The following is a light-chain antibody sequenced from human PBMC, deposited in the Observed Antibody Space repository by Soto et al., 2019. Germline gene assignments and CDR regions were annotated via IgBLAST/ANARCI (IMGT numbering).Light chain of an antibody. Sequence: QSVLTQPPSASGPPGQRVTISCSGSSSNIGDNVVNWYQQVPGTAPKLLIYSTEDRPSGVPDRFSGSKSGSSASLAISGLQSEDEADYYCATWDDSLEDWVFGGGTQLTVL. CDR1: SSNIGDNV. CDR2: STE. J-gene: IGLJ7*01. V-gene: IGLV1-44*01. CDR3: ATWDDSLEDWV.